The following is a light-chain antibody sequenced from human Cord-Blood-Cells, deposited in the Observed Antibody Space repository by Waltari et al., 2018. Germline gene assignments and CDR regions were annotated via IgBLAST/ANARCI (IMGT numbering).Light chain of an antibody. CDR2: AAS. V-gene: IGKV1-39*01. CDR1: QSISSY. Sequence: DIQMTQSPSSLSASVVDRVTITCRASQSISSYLNWYQQKPGKAPQLLIYAASSLQSGVPSRFSGSGSGTDFTLTISSLQPEDFATYYCQQSYSTLLTFGGGTKVEIK. CDR3: QQSYSTLLT. J-gene: IGKJ4*01.